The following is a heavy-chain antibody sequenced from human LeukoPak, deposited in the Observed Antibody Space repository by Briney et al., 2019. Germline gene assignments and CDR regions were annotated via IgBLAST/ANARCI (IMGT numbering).Heavy chain of an antibody. Sequence: GASVKVSCKVSGYTLTELSMHRVRQAPGKGLEWMGGFDPEDGETIYAQKFQGRVTMTEDTSTDTAYMELSSLRSEDTAVYYCATDGSGGLGVVVAAADYYYGMDVWGKGTTVTVSS. J-gene: IGHJ6*04. D-gene: IGHD2-15*01. CDR3: ATDGSGGLGVVVAAADYYYGMDV. CDR2: FDPEDGET. CDR1: GYTLTELS. V-gene: IGHV1-24*01.